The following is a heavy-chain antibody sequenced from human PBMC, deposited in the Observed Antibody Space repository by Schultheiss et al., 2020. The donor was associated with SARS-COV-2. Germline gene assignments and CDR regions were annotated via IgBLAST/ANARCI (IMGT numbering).Heavy chain of an antibody. D-gene: IGHD4-17*01. Sequence: ASVKVSCKASGGTFSSYAISWVRQAPGQGLEWMGWISAYNGNTNYAQKLQGRVTMTTDTSTSTAYMELRSLRSDDTAVYYYARDSGDNTIWFDPWGQGALVTVSS. V-gene: IGHV1-18*01. CDR1: GGTFSSYA. J-gene: IGHJ5*02. CDR3: ARDSGDNTIWFDP. CDR2: ISAYNGNT.